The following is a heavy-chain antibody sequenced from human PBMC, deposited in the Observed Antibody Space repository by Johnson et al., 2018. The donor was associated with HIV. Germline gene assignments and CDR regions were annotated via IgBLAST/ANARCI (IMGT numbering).Heavy chain of an antibody. J-gene: IGHJ3*02. V-gene: IGHV3-30*03. CDR1: GFTFSTYG. CDR2: ISYDGTYE. Sequence: HVQLVESGGGVVQPGGSLRLSCAASGFTFSTYGMHWVRQAPGKGLEWVAVISYDGTYEFYADSVKGRFTISRDNSKNTLYLQMNSLRAEDTAVYYCARLEELLRAFDIWGQGTMVTVSS. D-gene: IGHD1-26*01. CDR3: ARLEELLRAFDI.